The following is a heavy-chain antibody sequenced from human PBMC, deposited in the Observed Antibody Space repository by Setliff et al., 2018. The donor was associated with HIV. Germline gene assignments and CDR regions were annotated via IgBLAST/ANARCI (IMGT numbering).Heavy chain of an antibody. Sequence: SETLSLTCSVSGDSIISSSYYWAWIRQPPGKGLEWIGDIYYSGSTYISPSLKSRVTISVDTSKNQFPLKVTSVTAADTAVYYCARRVTAGGPDYYYYGVDVWGQGTTVTVSS. CDR1: GDSIISSSYY. J-gene: IGHJ6*02. D-gene: IGHD3-10*01. CDR3: ARRVTAGGPDYYYYGVDV. CDR2: IYYSGST. V-gene: IGHV4-39*06.